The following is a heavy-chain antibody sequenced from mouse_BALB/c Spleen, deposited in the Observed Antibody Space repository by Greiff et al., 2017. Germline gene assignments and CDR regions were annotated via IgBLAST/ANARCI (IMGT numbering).Heavy chain of an antibody. D-gene: IGHD2-3*01. V-gene: IGHV6-6*02. CDR1: GFTFSNYW. CDR2: IRLKSNNYAT. J-gene: IGHJ2*01. CDR3: TRGGYSDY. Sequence: EVMLVESGGGLVQPGGSMKLSCVASGFTFSNYWMNWVRQSPEKGLEWVAEIRLKSNNYATHYAESVKGRFTISRDDSKSSVYLQMNNLRAEDTGIYYCTRGGYSDYWGQGTTLTVSS.